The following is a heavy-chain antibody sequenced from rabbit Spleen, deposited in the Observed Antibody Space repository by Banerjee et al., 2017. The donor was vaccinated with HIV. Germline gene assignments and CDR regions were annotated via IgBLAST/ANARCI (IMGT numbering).Heavy chain of an antibody. CDR2: IWISDGGT. Sequence: QSLEESGGDLVKPGASLALTCTASGFSFSSNYDMCWVRQAPGRGLEWIACIWISDGGTVYASWAKGRFTISKSSSTTVTLQMTTLTAADTATYFCARDSAAYGGASYRSLDLWGQGTLVTVS. CDR3: ARDSAAYGGASYRSLDL. D-gene: IGHD8-1*01. J-gene: IGHJ3*01. V-gene: IGHV1S40*01. CDR1: GFSFSSNYD.